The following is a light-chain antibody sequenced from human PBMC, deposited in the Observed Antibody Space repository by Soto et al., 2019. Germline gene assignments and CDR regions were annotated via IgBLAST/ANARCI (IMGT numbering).Light chain of an antibody. CDR3: SLYTSSSTYV. Sequence: QSVLTQPPSVSGSPGQSVTITCTGTSSDVGSYNRVSWYQQPPGTAPKVMIYEVSNRPSGVPDRFSGSKSGNTASLTISGLQAEDEADYYCSLYTSSSTYVFGTGTKLTVL. CDR2: EVS. J-gene: IGLJ1*01. CDR1: SSDVGSYNR. V-gene: IGLV2-18*01.